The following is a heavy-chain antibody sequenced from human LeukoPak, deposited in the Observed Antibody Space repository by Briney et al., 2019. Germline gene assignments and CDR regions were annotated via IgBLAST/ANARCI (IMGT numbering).Heavy chain of an antibody. D-gene: IGHD5-18*01. CDR2: MNPNSGNT. J-gene: IGHJ3*02. V-gene: IGHV1-8*03. CDR1: GYTFTSYD. Sequence: ASVKVSCKASGYTFTSYDINWVRQATGQGLEWMGWMNPNSGNTGYAQKFQGRVTITRNTSISTAYMELSSLRSEDTAVYYCATRKSAIYAFDIWGQGTMVTVSS. CDR3: ATRKSAIYAFDI.